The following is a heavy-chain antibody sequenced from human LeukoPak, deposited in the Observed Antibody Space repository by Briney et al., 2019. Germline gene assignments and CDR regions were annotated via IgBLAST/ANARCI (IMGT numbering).Heavy chain of an antibody. CDR1: GFTFSSYD. CDR2: IGTAGDA. D-gene: IGHD1-26*01. V-gene: IGHV3-13*01. CDR3: ARDRVGAFDY. Sequence: GGSLRLSCAASGFTFSSYDMYWVRQATGKGLEWVSAIGTAGDAYYPGSVKGRFTISRENAKNSLYLQMNSLRAGDTAVYYCARDRVGAFDYWGQGTLVTVSS. J-gene: IGHJ4*02.